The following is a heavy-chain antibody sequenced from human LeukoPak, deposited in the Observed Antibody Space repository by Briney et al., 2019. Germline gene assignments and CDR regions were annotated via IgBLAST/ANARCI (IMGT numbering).Heavy chain of an antibody. CDR3: ARAQGRITMVRGATIRAFDI. J-gene: IGHJ3*02. CDR2: ISAYNGNT. Sequence: ASVKVSCKASGYTFTSYDISWVRQAPGQGLEWMGWISAYNGNTNYAQKLQGRVTMTTDTSTSTAYMELRSLRSDDTAVYYCARAQGRITMVRGATIRAFDIWGQGTMVTVSS. CDR1: GYTFTSYD. V-gene: IGHV1-18*01. D-gene: IGHD3-10*01.